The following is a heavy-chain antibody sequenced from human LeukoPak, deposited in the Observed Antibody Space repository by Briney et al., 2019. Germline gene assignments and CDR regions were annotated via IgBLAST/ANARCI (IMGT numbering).Heavy chain of an antibody. J-gene: IGHJ4*02. Sequence: PSETLSLTCAVYGGSFSGYCWSWIRQPPGKGLEWIGEINHSGSTNYNPSLKSRVTISVDTSKNQFSLKLSSVTAADTAVFYCARGPPRMTCYYGSGSYYNDYWGQGTLVTVSS. V-gene: IGHV4-34*01. CDR2: INHSGST. CDR3: ARGPPRMTCYYGSGSYYNDY. D-gene: IGHD3-10*01. CDR1: GGSFSGYC.